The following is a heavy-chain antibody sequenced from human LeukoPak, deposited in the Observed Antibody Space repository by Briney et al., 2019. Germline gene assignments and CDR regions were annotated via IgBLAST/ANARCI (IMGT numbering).Heavy chain of an antibody. J-gene: IGHJ3*02. D-gene: IGHD5-24*01. CDR3: ARVEMATITGAFDI. CDR2: IYSGGTT. CDR1: GFTVSGNY. V-gene: IGHV3-53*01. Sequence: GGSLRLSCAASGFTVSGNYMSWVRQARGKGLEWVSLIYSGGTTYYADSVKGRFTISRDNAKNSLYLQMNSLRAEDTAVYYCARVEMATITGAFDIWGQGTMVTVSS.